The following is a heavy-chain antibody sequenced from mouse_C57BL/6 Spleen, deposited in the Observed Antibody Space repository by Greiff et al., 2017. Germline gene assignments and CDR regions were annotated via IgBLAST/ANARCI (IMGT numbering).Heavy chain of an antibody. J-gene: IGHJ3*01. D-gene: IGHD1-1*01. V-gene: IGHV1-15*01. CDR2: IDPETGGT. Sequence: QVQLKESGAELVRPGASVTLSCKASGYTFTDYEMHWVKQTPVHGLEWIGAIDPETGGTAYNQKFKGKAILTADKSSSTAYMELRSLTSEDSAVYYCTRLTTVPFADWGQGTLVTVSA. CDR3: TRLTTVPFAD. CDR1: GYTFTDYE.